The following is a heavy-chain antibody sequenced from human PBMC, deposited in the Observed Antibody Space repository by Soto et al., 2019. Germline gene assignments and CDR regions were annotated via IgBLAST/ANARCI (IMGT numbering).Heavy chain of an antibody. CDR1: GFTFDDYA. J-gene: IGHJ4*02. V-gene: IGHV3-9*01. D-gene: IGHD3-10*01. CDR2: ISWNSGSI. Sequence: LRLSCAASGFTFDDYAMHWVRQAPGKGLEWVSGISWNSGSIGYADSVKGRFTISGDNAKNSLYLQMNSLRAEDTALYYCAKDPTKWFGESGFDYWGQGTLVTVSS. CDR3: AKDPTKWFGESGFDY.